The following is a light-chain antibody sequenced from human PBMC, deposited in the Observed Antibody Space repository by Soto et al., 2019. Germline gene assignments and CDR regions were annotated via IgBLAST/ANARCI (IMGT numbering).Light chain of an antibody. Sequence: DLQMTNTPPRMIPSXGDGVTTTFRASQSISSWLAWYQQKPGKAPKLLIYKASSLESGVPSRFSGSGSGTEFTLTISSLQPDDFATYYCQQYNSYRTFGGGTKVDIK. CDR2: KAS. V-gene: IGKV1-5*03. J-gene: IGKJ4*01. CDR1: QSISSW. CDR3: QQYNSYRT.